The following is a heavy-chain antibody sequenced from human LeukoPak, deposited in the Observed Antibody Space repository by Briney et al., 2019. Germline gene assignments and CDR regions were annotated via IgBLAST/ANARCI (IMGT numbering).Heavy chain of an antibody. Sequence: PSETLSLTCTVSGGSISSYYWSWIRQPPGKGLEWIGYIYYSGSTNYNPSLKSRVTISVDTSKYQFSLKLSSVTAADTAVYYCARSPRDSSGYYYFDYWGQGTLVTVSS. D-gene: IGHD3-22*01. CDR1: GGSISSYY. CDR2: IYYSGST. CDR3: ARSPRDSSGYYYFDY. J-gene: IGHJ4*02. V-gene: IGHV4-59*08.